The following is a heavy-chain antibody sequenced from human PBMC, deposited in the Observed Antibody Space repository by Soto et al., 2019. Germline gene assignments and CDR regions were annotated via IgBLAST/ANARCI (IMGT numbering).Heavy chain of an antibody. CDR2: ISGSGGST. D-gene: IGHD2-15*01. CDR3: AKAPGYCSGGSCYAY. J-gene: IGHJ4*02. Sequence: EVQLLESGGGLVQPGGSLRLSCAASGFTFSSYAMSWVRQAPGKGLEWVSAISGSGGSTYYAASVKGRFTISRDNSKNTLHLQMNSLRAEDTAVYYCAKAPGYCSGGSCYAYWGQGTLVTVSS. V-gene: IGHV3-23*01. CDR1: GFTFSSYA.